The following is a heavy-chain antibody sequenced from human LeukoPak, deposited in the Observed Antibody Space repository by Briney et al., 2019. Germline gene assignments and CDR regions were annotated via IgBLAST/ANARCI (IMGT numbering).Heavy chain of an antibody. CDR1: GGSISSGSYY. Sequence: SETLSLTCTVSGGSISSGSYYWSWIRQPAGKGLEWIGRIYTSGSTYYNPSLKSRVTISVDTSKNQFSLKLSSVTAADTAVYYCARVVRKRQWLKKVGAYYYYMDVWGKGTTVTVSS. CDR3: ARVVRKRQWLKKVGAYYYYMDV. V-gene: IGHV4-61*02. J-gene: IGHJ6*03. D-gene: IGHD6-19*01. CDR2: IYTSGST.